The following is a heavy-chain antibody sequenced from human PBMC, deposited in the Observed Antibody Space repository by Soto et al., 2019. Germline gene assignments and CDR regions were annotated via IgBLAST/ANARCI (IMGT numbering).Heavy chain of an antibody. CDR1: GFTFSSYA. J-gene: IGHJ3*02. CDR3: ACVITIWALDI. D-gene: IGHD3-3*01. V-gene: IGHV3-7*01. Sequence: GGSLRLSCAASGFTFSSYAMSWVRQAPGKGLEWVAEINQDEGGIYYVDSVKGRFTISRDNAKNSLYLQMNSLRVEDTAVYYCACVITIWALDIWGQGTMVTVSS. CDR2: INQDEGGI.